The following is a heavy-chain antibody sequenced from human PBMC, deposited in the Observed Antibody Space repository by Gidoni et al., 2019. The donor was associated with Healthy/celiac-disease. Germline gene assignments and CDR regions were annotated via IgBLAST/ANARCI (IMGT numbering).Heavy chain of an antibody. D-gene: IGHD3-3*01. CDR1: GFTFSSYS. Sequence: QPSGSLRLSCAASGFTFSSYSMNWVRQAPGKGLEWVSYISSSSSTIYYADSVKGRFTISRDNAKNSLYLQMNSLRAEDTAVYYCARDSAIFGVVIIPNAFDIWGQGTMVTVSS. V-gene: IGHV3-48*01. J-gene: IGHJ3*02. CDR2: ISSSSSTI. CDR3: ARDSAIFGVVIIPNAFDI.